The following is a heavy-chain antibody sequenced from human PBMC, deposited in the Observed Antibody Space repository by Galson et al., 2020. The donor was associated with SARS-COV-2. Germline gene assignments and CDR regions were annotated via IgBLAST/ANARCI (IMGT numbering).Heavy chain of an antibody. CDR2: IDWDDDK. D-gene: IGHD3-10*01. CDR1: GFSLSTSGMR. Sequence: SGPTLVKPTQTLTLTCTFSGFSLSTSGMRVSWIRQPPGKALEWLAHIDWDDDKFYSTSLKTRLTISKDSSRNQVVLRMANMDRADTATYYCARNPADVVHFDYWGQGTLVTVSS. J-gene: IGHJ4*02. V-gene: IGHV2-70*04. CDR3: ARNPADVVHFDY.